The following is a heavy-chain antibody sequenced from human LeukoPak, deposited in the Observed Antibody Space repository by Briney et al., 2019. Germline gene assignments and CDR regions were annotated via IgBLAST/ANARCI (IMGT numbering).Heavy chain of an antibody. CDR1: GFTFSTYE. CDR2: ISSSGSTI. Sequence: GGSLRLSCAASGFTFSTYEMNWVRQAPGKGLEWVSYISSSGSTIYYADSVKGRFTISRDNAKNSLYLQMNSLRAEDTAVYYCARDPSGDYFDYWGQGTLVTASS. J-gene: IGHJ4*02. D-gene: IGHD4-17*01. V-gene: IGHV3-48*03. CDR3: ARDPSGDYFDY.